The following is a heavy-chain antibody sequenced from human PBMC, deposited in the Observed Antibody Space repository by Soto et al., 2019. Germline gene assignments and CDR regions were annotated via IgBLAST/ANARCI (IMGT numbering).Heavy chain of an antibody. V-gene: IGHV3-23*01. J-gene: IGHJ5*02. CDR2: ISGSGGST. Sequence: PGGSLRLSCAASGFTFSSYGMSWVRQAPGKGLEWVSGISGSGGSTYYADSVKGRFSISRDNSRNTLYLQMTNMDPVDTATYFCAHSGVYGSGSYYRWFDPWGQGTLVTVSS. CDR1: GFTFSSYG. CDR3: AHSGVYGSGSYYRWFDP. D-gene: IGHD3-10*01.